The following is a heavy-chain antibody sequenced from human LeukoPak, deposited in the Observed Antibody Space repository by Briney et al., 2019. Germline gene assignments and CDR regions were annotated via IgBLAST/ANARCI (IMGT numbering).Heavy chain of an antibody. CDR3: ARRKDSSRWNGRDNWFDP. CDR1: GDPIRKHH. V-gene: IGHV4-59*08. J-gene: IGHJ5*02. D-gene: IGHD3-22*01. CDR2: IDYSGRT. Sequence: SETLSLTCTVSGDPIRKHHWIWLRPPPGKALEWIGYIDYSGRTLYNPSLESRVTISRDTSKTQFSLKLSSVTAADTAAYYCARRKDSSRWNGRDNWFDPWGQGTLVTVSS.